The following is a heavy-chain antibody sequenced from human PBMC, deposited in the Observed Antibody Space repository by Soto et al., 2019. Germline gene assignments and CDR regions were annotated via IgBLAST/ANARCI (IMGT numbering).Heavy chain of an antibody. D-gene: IGHD3-9*01. CDR2: ISYDGSNK. CDR1: GFTFSSYG. Sequence: GGSLRLSCAASGFTFSSYGMHWVRQAPGKGLEWVAVISYDGSNKYYADSVKGRFTISRDNSKNTLYLQMNSLRAEDTAVYYCAKESYDILTGVYYYYMDVWGKGTTVTVSS. J-gene: IGHJ6*03. CDR3: AKESYDILTGVYYYYMDV. V-gene: IGHV3-30*18.